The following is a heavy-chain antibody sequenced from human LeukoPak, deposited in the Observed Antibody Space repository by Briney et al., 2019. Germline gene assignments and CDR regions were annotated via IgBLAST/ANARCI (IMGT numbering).Heavy chain of an antibody. D-gene: IGHD6-25*01. CDR1: GFTFGNTA. V-gene: IGHV3-23*01. CDR2: LSGSGGAT. J-gene: IGHJ4*02. Sequence: GGSLRLSCAASGFTFGNTAMSWVRQAPGKGLGWVSSLSGSGGATYSADSVKGRFTISRDSSKNTLLLQMNSLRDEDTAVYYCAKGSPSGFDYWGQGTLVTVST. CDR3: AKGSPSGFDY.